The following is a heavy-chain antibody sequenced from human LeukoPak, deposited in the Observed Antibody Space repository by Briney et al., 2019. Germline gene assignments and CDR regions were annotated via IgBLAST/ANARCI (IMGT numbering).Heavy chain of an antibody. D-gene: IGHD3-10*01. J-gene: IGHJ5*02. CDR2: ISGSGGST. Sequence: GGSLRLSCAASGFTFSSYAMSWVRQAPGKGLEWVSAISGSGGSTYYADSVKGRFTISRDNSKNTLYLQMNSLRAEDTAVYYCARDNGVLLWFGELFPWGQGTLVTVSS. CDR3: ARDNGVLLWFGELFP. CDR1: GFTFSSYA. V-gene: IGHV3-23*01.